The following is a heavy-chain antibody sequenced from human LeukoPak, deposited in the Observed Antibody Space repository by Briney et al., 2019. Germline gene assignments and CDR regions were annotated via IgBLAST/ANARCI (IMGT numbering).Heavy chain of an antibody. CDR3: AREYSASEH. V-gene: IGHV1-2*02. CDR1: GYNFVGYY. Sequence: ASVKVSCKASGYNFVGYYLHWVRQAPGQGLEWMAWIDPYTGNTHYAQKFQGRITATGDTSLSTTYMELNWLTSDDTALYYCAREYSASEHWGQGTLVTVSS. D-gene: IGHD5-12*01. J-gene: IGHJ1*01. CDR2: IDPYTGNT.